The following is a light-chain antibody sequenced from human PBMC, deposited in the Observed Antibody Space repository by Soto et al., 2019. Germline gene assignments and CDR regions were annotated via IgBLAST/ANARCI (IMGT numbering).Light chain of an antibody. J-gene: IGKJ1*01. CDR1: QTISSW. CDR2: DAS. V-gene: IGKV1-5*01. Sequence: DVQMTQSPSTLSGSVVDGVAITCRSSQTISSWLAWYQQKPGKAPKLLIFDASTLESGVPSRFSGRGSETEFTLTISSLQPDDFATYYCQQYNSYSPATFGQGTKV. CDR3: QQYNSYSPAT.